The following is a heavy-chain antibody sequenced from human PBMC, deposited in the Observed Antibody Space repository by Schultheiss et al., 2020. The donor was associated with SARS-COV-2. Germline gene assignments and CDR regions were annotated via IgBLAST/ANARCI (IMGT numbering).Heavy chain of an antibody. CDR3: ATHHPSTARTYAMDV. Sequence: ASVKVSCKVSGHTRTESSMHWVRQAPGKGLEWMGGFDPEDAVTIYSQKFQGRVIMTDDTATVTAYMELSSLRSEDTAVYYCATHHPSTARTYAMDVWGQGTTVTVSS. V-gene: IGHV1-24*01. J-gene: IGHJ6*02. CDR2: FDPEDAVT. CDR1: GHTRTESS.